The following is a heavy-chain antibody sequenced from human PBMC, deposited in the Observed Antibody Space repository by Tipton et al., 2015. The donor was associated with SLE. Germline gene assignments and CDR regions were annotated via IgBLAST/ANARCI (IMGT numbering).Heavy chain of an antibody. Sequence: TLSLTCTVSGDSITSHSWSWIRQPPGKGLEFIGFFYYTGSTNYNPSPKSRVTISVDTSKNQFSLKLSSVTAADTAVYYCARDHPIMTTVTSWGQGTLVTVSS. V-gene: IGHV4-59*11. J-gene: IGHJ4*02. CDR2: FYYTGST. CDR1: GDSITSHS. CDR3: ARDHPIMTTVTS. D-gene: IGHD4-17*01.